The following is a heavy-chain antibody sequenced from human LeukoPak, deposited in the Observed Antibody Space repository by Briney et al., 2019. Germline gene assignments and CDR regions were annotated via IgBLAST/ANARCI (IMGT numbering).Heavy chain of an antibody. Sequence: PGGSLRLSCAASAFIFSSYWMYWVRQAPGKGPEWVSVISGSGDITYYADSVKGRFIISRDHSKNTLYLQMNSLRAEDTAIYYCAKDRDYYDSSGPDYWGQGTLVTVSS. D-gene: IGHD3-22*01. J-gene: IGHJ4*02. CDR2: ISGSGDIT. V-gene: IGHV3-23*01. CDR1: AFIFSSYW. CDR3: AKDRDYYDSSGPDY.